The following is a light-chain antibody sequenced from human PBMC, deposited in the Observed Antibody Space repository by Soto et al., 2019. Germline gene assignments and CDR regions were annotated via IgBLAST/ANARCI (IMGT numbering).Light chain of an antibody. V-gene: IGLV3-1*01. CDR2: EDR. CDR3: QASDSSTVV. J-gene: IGLJ2*01. Sequence: SYELTQAPSVSVSPGQTASITCSGDKLGDKYVCWYQQKPGQSPVVVIYEDRKRPSGIPERFSGSNSGNTATLTISGTQAMDEADYSCQASDSSTVVFGGGTKLTVL. CDR1: KLGDKY.